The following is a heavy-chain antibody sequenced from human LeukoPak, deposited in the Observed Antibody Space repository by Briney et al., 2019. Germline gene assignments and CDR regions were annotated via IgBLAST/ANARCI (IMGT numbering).Heavy chain of an antibody. CDR2: IKQDGSEK. V-gene: IGHV3-7*01. CDR3: ARGGGRGPYGGNADY. Sequence: HAGGSLRLSCAPSGLTFSSYWTSWVRQAPGKGREWVANIKQDGSEKYYVDSVKGRFTISRDNAKNSLYLQINSLRAEDTAVYYCARGGGRGPYGGNADYWGQGTLVTVPS. D-gene: IGHD4-23*01. J-gene: IGHJ4*02. CDR1: GLTFSSYW.